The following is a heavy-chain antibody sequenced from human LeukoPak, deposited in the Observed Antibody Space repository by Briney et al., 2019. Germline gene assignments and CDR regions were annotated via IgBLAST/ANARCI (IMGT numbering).Heavy chain of an antibody. CDR1: GGSISSDY. Sequence: SETLSLTCTVSGGSISSDYWSWIRQPPGKGLEWIGYIYYSGSTNYNPSLKSRVTISVDTSKNQFSLKLSSVTAADTAVYYCARHLLPGSSGYSDWFDPWGQGTLVTVSS. CDR3: ARHLLPGSSGYSDWFDP. D-gene: IGHD3-22*01. J-gene: IGHJ5*02. CDR2: IYYSGST. V-gene: IGHV4-59*08.